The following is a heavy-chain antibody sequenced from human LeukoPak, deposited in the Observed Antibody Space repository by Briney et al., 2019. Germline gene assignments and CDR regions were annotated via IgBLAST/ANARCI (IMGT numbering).Heavy chain of an antibody. J-gene: IGHJ3*02. CDR2: IIPIFGTA. Sequence: SVKVSCKASGGTFSSYAIRWVRQAPGQGLEWMGGIIPIFGTANYAQKFQGRVTITADESTSTAYMELSSLRSEDTAVYYCAGDSSSSRSAFDIWGQGTMVTVSS. V-gene: IGHV1-69*13. CDR3: AGDSSSSRSAFDI. CDR1: GGTFSSYA. D-gene: IGHD6-6*01.